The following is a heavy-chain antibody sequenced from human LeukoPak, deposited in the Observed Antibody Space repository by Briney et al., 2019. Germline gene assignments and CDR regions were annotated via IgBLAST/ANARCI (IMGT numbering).Heavy chain of an antibody. D-gene: IGHD3-10*02. V-gene: IGHV3-30*02. CDR2: IGSDDSNK. CDR1: GFTFSTYG. J-gene: IGHJ4*02. CDR3: ARDLGSGSFDY. Sequence: PGGSLRLSCVASGFTFSTYGMHWVRQAPGKGLEWVAKIGSDDSNKHYADSVKGRFTISRDNSKNTLYLRMNSLRAEDTAVYYCARDLGSGSFDYWGQGTLVTVSS.